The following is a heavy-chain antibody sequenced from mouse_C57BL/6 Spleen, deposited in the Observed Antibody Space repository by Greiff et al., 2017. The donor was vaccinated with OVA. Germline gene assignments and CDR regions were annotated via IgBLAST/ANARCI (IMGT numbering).Heavy chain of an antibody. Sequence: QVQLKESGAELVKPGASVKLSCKASGYTFTSYWMQWVKQRPGQGLEWIGEIDPSDSYTNYNQKFKGKATLTVDTSSSTAYMQLSSLTSEDSAVYYCARRGAQAYYFDYWGQGTTLTVSS. J-gene: IGHJ2*01. CDR2: IDPSDSYT. V-gene: IGHV1-50*01. CDR3: ARRGAQAYYFDY. D-gene: IGHD3-2*02. CDR1: GYTFTSYW.